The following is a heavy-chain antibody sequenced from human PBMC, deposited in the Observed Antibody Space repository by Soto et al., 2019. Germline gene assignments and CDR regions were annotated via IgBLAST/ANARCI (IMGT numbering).Heavy chain of an antibody. CDR3: ARASGRSKLLPFYFDP. Sequence: QVHLVQSGAEVHKPGASVRISCQASGYAFTTSAIHWVRQAPGQILEWMGWINPATGDTKYSQNVRGRVTFALDTSATTAYMDLRSLASHDTAVYYCARASGRSKLLPFYFDPWGQGTQVTVSS. J-gene: IGHJ5*02. CDR1: GYAFTTSA. CDR2: INPATGDT. V-gene: IGHV1-3*01. D-gene: IGHD1-26*01.